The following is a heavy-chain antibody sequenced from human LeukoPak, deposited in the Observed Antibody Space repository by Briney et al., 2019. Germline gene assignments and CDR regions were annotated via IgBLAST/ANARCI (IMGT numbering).Heavy chain of an antibody. CDR2: IYYSGST. CDR1: GGSISSSSYY. Sequence: SETLSLTCTVSGGSISSSSYYWGWIRQPPGKGLEWIGNIYYSGSTYYNPSLKSQVTISVDTSKNQFSLKLSSVTAADTAVYYCARRDSSGSYDYWGQGTLVTVSS. J-gene: IGHJ4*02. CDR3: ARRDSSGSYDY. V-gene: IGHV4-39*01. D-gene: IGHD3-22*01.